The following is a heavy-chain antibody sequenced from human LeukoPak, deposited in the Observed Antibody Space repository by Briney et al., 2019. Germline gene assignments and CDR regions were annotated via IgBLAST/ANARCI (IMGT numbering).Heavy chain of an antibody. CDR1: GFTFRSYE. Sequence: GGSLRLSCEDSGFTFRSYEMNWVRQAPGKGLEWIAYLSSSGSAFSYADSVKGRFTIARDNAKNSVYLEMNSLRADDTAVYYCARSARLMKGVVQVSALDDWGQGTLVTVSS. J-gene: IGHJ4*02. CDR2: LSSSGSAF. CDR3: ARSARLMKGVVQVSALDD. V-gene: IGHV3-48*03. D-gene: IGHD3-3*01.